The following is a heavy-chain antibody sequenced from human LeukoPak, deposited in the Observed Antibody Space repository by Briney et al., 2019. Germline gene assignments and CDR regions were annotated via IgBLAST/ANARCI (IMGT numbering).Heavy chain of an antibody. D-gene: IGHD5-18*01. V-gene: IGHV3-48*01. CDR1: GFTFSSYS. CDR2: ISSSSNTI. CDR3: ARVGIQLCVDY. J-gene: IGHJ4*02. Sequence: GGSLRLSCAASGFTFSSYSMNWVRQAPGKGLEWVSYISSSSNTIYYADSVKGRFTISRDNAKNSLYLQMNSLGAEDTAVYYCARVGIQLCVDYWGQGTLVTVSS.